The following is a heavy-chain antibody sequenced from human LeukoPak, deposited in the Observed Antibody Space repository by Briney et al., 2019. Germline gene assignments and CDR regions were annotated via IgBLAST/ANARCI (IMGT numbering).Heavy chain of an antibody. J-gene: IGHJ6*03. CDR1: GFTFDDYG. V-gene: IGHV3-23*01. D-gene: IGHD3-22*01. Sequence: GGSLRLSCAASGFTFDDYGMSWVRQAPGKGLEWVSLIGGSDGRTRYADSVKGRFTISRDNSKNTLYLEMNSLRAEDTAVYYCAKDSSSYDWGYMDVWGKGTTVTISS. CDR2: IGGSDGRT. CDR3: AKDSSSYDWGYMDV.